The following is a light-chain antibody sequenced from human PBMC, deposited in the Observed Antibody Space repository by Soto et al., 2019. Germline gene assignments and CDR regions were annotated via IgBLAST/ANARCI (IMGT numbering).Light chain of an antibody. CDR3: QQRSHWPT. CDR1: QSVRSY. Sequence: EIVLTQSPATLSLSPGERATLSCRASQSVRSYLAWYQQKPGQAPRLLIYDASNRATVIPARFSGSGSGTDFTLTISSLEPEDFAVYYCQQRSHWPTFGQGPRLE. V-gene: IGKV3-11*01. J-gene: IGKJ5*01. CDR2: DAS.